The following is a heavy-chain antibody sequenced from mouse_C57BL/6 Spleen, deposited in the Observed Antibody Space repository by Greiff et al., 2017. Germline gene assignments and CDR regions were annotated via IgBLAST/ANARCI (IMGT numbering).Heavy chain of an antibody. J-gene: IGHJ1*03. CDR1: GYTFTSYG. Sequence: VQLQQSGAELARPGASVKLSCKASGYTFTSYGISWVKQRTGQGLEWIGEIYPRSGNTYYNEKFKGKATLTANKSSSTAYMELRSLTSEDSAVYSCARAGGVNTVVKYFDVWGTGTTVTVSS. D-gene: IGHD1-1*01. V-gene: IGHV1-81*01. CDR3: ARAGGVNTVVKYFDV. CDR2: IYPRSGNT.